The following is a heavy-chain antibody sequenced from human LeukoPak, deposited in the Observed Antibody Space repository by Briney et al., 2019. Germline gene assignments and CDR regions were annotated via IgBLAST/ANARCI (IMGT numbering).Heavy chain of an antibody. CDR1: GFTFSNYA. CDR3: AKEGIVAAPYYYYMDV. J-gene: IGHJ6*03. CDR2: ISGSDGST. D-gene: IGHD6-13*01. Sequence: GGSLRLSCAASGFTFSNYAMSWVRQAPGKGLEWVSAISGSDGSTYYADSVKGRFTISRDDSKNTLYLQMNSLRAEDTAVYYCAKEGIVAAPYYYYMDVWGKGTTVTVS. V-gene: IGHV3-23*01.